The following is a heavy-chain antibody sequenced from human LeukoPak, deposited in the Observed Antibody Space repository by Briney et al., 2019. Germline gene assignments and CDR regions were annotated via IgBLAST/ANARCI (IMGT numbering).Heavy chain of an antibody. J-gene: IGHJ6*03. V-gene: IGHV3-11*04. CDR1: GFTFSDYY. CDR3: ARALWGSGSYYNPVYYYYMDV. CDR2: ISSYGSTI. D-gene: IGHD3-10*01. Sequence: GGSLRLSCAASGFTFSDYYMSWIRQAPGKGLEWVSYISSYGSTIYYADSVKGRFTISRDNAKNSLYLQMNSLRAEDTAVYYCARALWGSGSYYNPVYYYYMDVWGKGTTVTISS.